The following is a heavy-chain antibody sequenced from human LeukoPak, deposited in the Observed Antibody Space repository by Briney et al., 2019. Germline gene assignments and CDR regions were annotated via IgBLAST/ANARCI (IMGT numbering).Heavy chain of an antibody. Sequence: PGGSLRLSCAASGFSFSDYNMNWVRQAPGKGLEWVSSISSSSSYIYYADSVKGRFTISRDNAKNSLYLQMNSLRAEDTAVYYCARDHYDFWSALGYYYYMDVWGKGTTVTVSS. CDR3: ARDHYDFWSALGYYYYMDV. CDR1: GFSFSDYN. CDR2: ISSSSSYI. D-gene: IGHD3-3*01. J-gene: IGHJ6*03. V-gene: IGHV3-21*04.